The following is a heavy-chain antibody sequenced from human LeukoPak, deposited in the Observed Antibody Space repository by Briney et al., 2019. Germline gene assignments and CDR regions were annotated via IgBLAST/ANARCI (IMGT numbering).Heavy chain of an antibody. CDR3: ARLGGVSYYYGMDV. Sequence: GESLKISCKGSAYIFTTYWIAWVRQMPGKGLEWMGIFYPGDSDTRYSPSFQGQVTISADESISTAYLQWSSLKASDTAMYYCARLGGVSYYYGMDVWGQGTTVTVSS. CDR1: AYIFTTYW. J-gene: IGHJ6*02. D-gene: IGHD3-16*01. V-gene: IGHV5-51*01. CDR2: FYPGDSDT.